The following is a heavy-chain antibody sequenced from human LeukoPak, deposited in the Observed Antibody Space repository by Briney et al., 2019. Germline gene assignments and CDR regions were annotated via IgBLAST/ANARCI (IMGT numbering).Heavy chain of an antibody. CDR3: AGFTIYDYVWGSYRFRGYYYGMDV. CDR2: ISAYNGNT. V-gene: IGHV1-18*01. CDR1: GYTYTSYG. J-gene: IGHJ6*02. Sequence: ASVKVSCKASGYTYTSYGISWVRQAPGQGLEWMGWISAYNGNTNYAQKLQGRVTMTTDTSTSTAYMELRSLRSDDTVVYYCAGFTIYDYVWGSYRFRGYYYGMDVWGQGTTVTVSS. D-gene: IGHD3-16*02.